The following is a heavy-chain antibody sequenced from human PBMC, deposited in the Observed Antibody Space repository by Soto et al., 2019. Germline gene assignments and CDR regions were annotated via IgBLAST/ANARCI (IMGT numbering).Heavy chain of an antibody. Sequence: QVHLVESGGGVVQPGRSLGLSCATSGFTFNMYGMHWVRQAPGKGLEWVAAISYDGVTKYYADSVKGRFIISRDDSKNTLYVQLTSLAGDDTAVYYCAGSPQPTGGIHYYFDFWGSGILVSVSS. CDR1: GFTFNMYG. V-gene: IGHV3-30*03. CDR3: AGSPQPTGGIHYYFDF. CDR2: ISYDGVTK. D-gene: IGHD1-26*01. J-gene: IGHJ2*01.